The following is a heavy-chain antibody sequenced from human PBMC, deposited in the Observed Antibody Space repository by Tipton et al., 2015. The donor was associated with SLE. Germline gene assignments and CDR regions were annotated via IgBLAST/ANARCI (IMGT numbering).Heavy chain of an antibody. D-gene: IGHD1-26*01. Sequence: QLVQSGAEVKKPGSSVKVSCKASGGTFSSYAISWVRQAPGQGLEWMGWINPNSGGTNYAQKFQGRVTMTRDTSISTAYMELSRLRSDDTAVYYCVGIVGAPNYFDYWGQGTLVTVSS. CDR3: VGIVGAPNYFDY. V-gene: IGHV1-2*02. J-gene: IGHJ4*02. CDR1: GGTFSSYA. CDR2: INPNSGGT.